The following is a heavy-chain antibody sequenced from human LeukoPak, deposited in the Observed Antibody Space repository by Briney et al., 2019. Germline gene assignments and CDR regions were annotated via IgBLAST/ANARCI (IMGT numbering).Heavy chain of an antibody. Sequence: GASVKVSCKASGGTFSSYTISWVRQATGQGLEWMGWMNPNSGNTGYAQKFQGRVTMTRNTSISTAYMELSSLRSEDTAVYYCARSSKIAVGDYWGQGTLVTVSS. CDR1: GGTFSSYT. CDR2: MNPNSGNT. V-gene: IGHV1-8*02. CDR3: ARSSKIAVGDY. J-gene: IGHJ4*02. D-gene: IGHD6-19*01.